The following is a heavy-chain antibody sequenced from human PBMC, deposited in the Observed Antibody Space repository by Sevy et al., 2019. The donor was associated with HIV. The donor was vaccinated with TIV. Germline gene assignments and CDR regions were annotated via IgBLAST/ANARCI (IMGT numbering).Heavy chain of an antibody. CDR2: INSRSSTI. Sequence: GGSLRLSCVASAFTFSTNSKNWVRQAPGKGLEWVSYINSRSSTIHYADSVKGRFTIFRDNAQNSLYLQMNSLRGEDTAVYYCARGPSFLVVSDAPVDYWGQGTLVTVSS. CDR3: ARGPSFLVVSDAPVDY. CDR1: AFTFSTNS. D-gene: IGHD2-8*02. V-gene: IGHV3-48*01. J-gene: IGHJ4*02.